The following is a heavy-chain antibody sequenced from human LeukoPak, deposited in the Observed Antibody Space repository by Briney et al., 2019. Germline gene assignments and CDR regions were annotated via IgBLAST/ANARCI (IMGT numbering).Heavy chain of an antibody. D-gene: IGHD1-26*01. V-gene: IGHV1-18*01. J-gene: IGHJ4*02. CDR3: ARDPIPEWELGVFDN. CDR2: ISAYNGNT. CDR1: GYTFTSYG. Sequence: ASVKVFCKASGYTFTSYGISWVRQAPGQGLEWMGWISAYNGNTNYAQKLQGRVTMTTDTSTSTAYMELRSLRSDDTAVYYCARDPIPEWELGVFDNWGQGTLVTVSS.